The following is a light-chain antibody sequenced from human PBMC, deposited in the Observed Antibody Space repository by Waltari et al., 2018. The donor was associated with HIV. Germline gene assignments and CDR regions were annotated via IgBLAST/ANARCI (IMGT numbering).Light chain of an antibody. Sequence: QSVLTQPPSASGTPGQWVTISCSGSSSNIGSRSVNWYQQLPGTAPKLLITSDIRRPSGVPDRLSGSKSGTSASLAISGLQSEDEADYYCSTWDDSLNGRVFGGGTKLTVL. V-gene: IGLV1-44*01. J-gene: IGLJ3*02. CDR1: SSNIGSRS. CDR3: STWDDSLNGRV. CDR2: SDI.